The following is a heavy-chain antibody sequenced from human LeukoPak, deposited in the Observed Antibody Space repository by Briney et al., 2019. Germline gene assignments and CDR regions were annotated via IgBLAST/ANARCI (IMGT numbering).Heavy chain of an antibody. V-gene: IGHV3-30-3*01. J-gene: IGHJ4*02. CDR2: ISYDGCNK. CDR3: ARGYSYGYVGPFDY. Sequence: PGGSLRLSCAASGFTFSSYAMHWVRQAPGKGLEWVAVISYDGCNKYYADSVKGRFTISRDNSKNTLYLQMNSLRAEDTAVYYCARGYSYGYVGPFDYWGQGTLVTVSS. D-gene: IGHD5-18*01. CDR1: GFTFSSYA.